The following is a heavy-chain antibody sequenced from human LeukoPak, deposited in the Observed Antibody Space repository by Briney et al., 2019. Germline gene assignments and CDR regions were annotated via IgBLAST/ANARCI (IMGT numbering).Heavy chain of an antibody. CDR3: AKAYSSGWSDWYFDL. CDR2: ISGSGGST. Sequence: GGSLRLSCAASGFTVSSNYMSWVRQAPGKGLEWVSAISGSGGSTYYADSVKGRFTISRDNSKNTLYLQMNSLRAEDTAVYYCAKAYSSGWSDWYFDLWGRGTLVTVSS. D-gene: IGHD6-19*01. CDR1: GFTVSSNY. J-gene: IGHJ2*01. V-gene: IGHV3-23*01.